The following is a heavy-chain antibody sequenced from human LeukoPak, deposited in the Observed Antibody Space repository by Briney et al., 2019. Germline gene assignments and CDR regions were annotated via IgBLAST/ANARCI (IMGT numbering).Heavy chain of an antibody. Sequence: SVKVSCKASGYRFTSYYMHWVRQAPGQGLEWMGGIIPIFGTANYAQKFQGRVTITADESTSTAYMELSSLRSEDTAVYYCARAARNPFLGTTGTFDYWGQGTLVTVSS. D-gene: IGHD1-1*01. CDR2: IIPIFGTA. J-gene: IGHJ4*02. CDR1: GYRFTSYY. V-gene: IGHV1-69*13. CDR3: ARAARNPFLGTTGTFDY.